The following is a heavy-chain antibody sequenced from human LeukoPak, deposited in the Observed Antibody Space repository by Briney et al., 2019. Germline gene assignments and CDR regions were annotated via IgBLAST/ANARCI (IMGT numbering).Heavy chain of an antibody. Sequence: ASVKVSCKASGYTFTVYYMHWVRQAPGQGLEWMGWINPNSGGTDYAQKFQGRVTMTRDTSISTAYMELSRLRSDDTAVYYCARDGGAYCGGDCYFADDYWGQGTLVTVSS. J-gene: IGHJ4*02. CDR3: ARDGGAYCGGDCYFADDY. V-gene: IGHV1-2*02. CDR2: INPNSGGT. CDR1: GYTFTVYY. D-gene: IGHD2-21*02.